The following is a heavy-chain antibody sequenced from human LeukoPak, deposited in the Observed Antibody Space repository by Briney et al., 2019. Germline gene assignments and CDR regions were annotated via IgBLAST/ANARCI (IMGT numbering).Heavy chain of an antibody. Sequence: GASVKVSCKASGYTFTGYYMHWVRQAPGQGLEWMGWINPNSGGTNYAQKFQGWVTMTRDTSISTAYMELSRLRSDDAAVYYCARVSTVTNRAFDIWGQGTMVTVSS. J-gene: IGHJ3*02. CDR3: ARVSTVTNRAFDI. V-gene: IGHV1-2*04. CDR2: INPNSGGT. CDR1: GYTFTGYY. D-gene: IGHD4-17*01.